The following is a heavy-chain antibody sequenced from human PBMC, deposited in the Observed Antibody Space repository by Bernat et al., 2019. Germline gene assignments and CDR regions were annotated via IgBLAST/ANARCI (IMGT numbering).Heavy chain of an antibody. CDR3: ARAGIKAYDPWRG. V-gene: IGHV1-69*04. Sequence: QVQLVQSGGEVKKPGSSVKVSCKASGGTFSSYAISWVRQAPGQGLEWMGRIIPILGIANYAQKFQGRVTITADKSTSTAYMELSSLRSEDTAVYYCARAGIKAYDPWRGWGQGTLVTVSS. J-gene: IGHJ4*02. D-gene: IGHD3-22*01. CDR2: IIPILGIA. CDR1: GGTFSSYA.